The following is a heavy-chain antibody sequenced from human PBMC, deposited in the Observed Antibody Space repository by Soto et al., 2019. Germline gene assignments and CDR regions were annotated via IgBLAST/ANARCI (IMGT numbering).Heavy chain of an antibody. CDR2: ISYDGSNK. CDR1: GFTFSSYG. J-gene: IGHJ4*02. CDR3: AKTRRWIQLWAVDY. V-gene: IGHV3-30*18. D-gene: IGHD5-18*01. Sequence: QVQLVESGGGVVQPGRSLRLSCAASGFTFSSYGMHWVRQAPGKGLEWVAVISYDGSNKYYADSVKGRFTISRDNSKNTLYLQMNSLRAEDTAVYYCAKTRRWIQLWAVDYWGQGTLVTVSS.